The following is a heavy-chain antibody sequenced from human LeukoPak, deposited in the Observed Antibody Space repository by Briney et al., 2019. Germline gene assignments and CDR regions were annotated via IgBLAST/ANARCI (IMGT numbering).Heavy chain of an antibody. D-gene: IGHD4-17*01. CDR3: ARPTVTSYNWFDP. V-gene: IGHV4-39*01. Sequence: SETLSLSCTVSGGSISSSSYSWGWIRQPPGKGLEWIGSIHYTGSTSYNPSLKSRVTISAHTSKNQFSLQLSSVTAADTAVYYCARPTVTSYNWFDPWGQGTLVTVSS. J-gene: IGHJ5*02. CDR1: GGSISSSSYS. CDR2: IHYTGST.